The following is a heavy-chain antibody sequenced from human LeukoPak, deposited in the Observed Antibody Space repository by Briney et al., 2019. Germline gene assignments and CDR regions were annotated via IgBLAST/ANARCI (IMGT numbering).Heavy chain of an antibody. Sequence: GGSLRLSCAASGFTFSTYWMHWVRQAPGKGLVWVSGTNSNGRSTSYADSVKGRFTISRDNAKNTLYLQMDSLRAEDTAVYYCAKVGSGSYYYGSGSSHRFDYWGQGTLVTVSS. D-gene: IGHD3-10*01. CDR2: TNSNGRST. J-gene: IGHJ4*02. V-gene: IGHV3-74*01. CDR1: GFTFSTYW. CDR3: AKVGSGSYYYGSGSSHRFDY.